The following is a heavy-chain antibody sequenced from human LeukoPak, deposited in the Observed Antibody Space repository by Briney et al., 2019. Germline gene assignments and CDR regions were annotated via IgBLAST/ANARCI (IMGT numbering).Heavy chain of an antibody. D-gene: IGHD5-18*01. Sequence: SLRLSCAASGFTFSSYGMHWVRQAPGKGLEWVAVIWYDGSDKYYADSVKGRFTISRDNSKNTLYLQMNSLRAEDTAVYYCARDAYSYGYEVSYYYGMDVWGQGTTVTVSS. J-gene: IGHJ6*02. CDR2: IWYDGSDK. V-gene: IGHV3-33*01. CDR3: ARDAYSYGYEVSYYYGMDV. CDR1: GFTFSSYG.